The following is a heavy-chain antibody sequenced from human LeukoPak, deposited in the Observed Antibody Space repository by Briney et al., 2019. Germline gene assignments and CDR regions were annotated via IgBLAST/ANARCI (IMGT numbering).Heavy chain of an antibody. CDR2: ISGSGGST. CDR1: GFTFSSYA. J-gene: IGHJ4*02. V-gene: IGHV3-23*01. CDR3: AKDWAVAGSSNY. Sequence: GGSLRLSCAASGFTFSSYAMSWVRQAPGKGLEWVSAISGSGGSTYYADYVKGRFTISRDNSKNTLYLQMNSLRAEDTAVYYCAKDWAVAGSSNYWGQGTLVTVSS. D-gene: IGHD6-19*01.